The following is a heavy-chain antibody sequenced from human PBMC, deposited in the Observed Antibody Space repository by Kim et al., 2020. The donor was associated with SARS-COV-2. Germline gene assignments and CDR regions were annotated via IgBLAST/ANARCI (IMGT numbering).Heavy chain of an antibody. CDR3: ARVPAGREQLCIMLPDY. CDR2: INHSGST. Sequence: SETLSLTCAVYGGSFSDYYWSWVRQPPGKGLEWIGEINHSGSTNYNPSLKSRATISVDTSKNQFSLKLSSVTAADTAVYYCARVPAGREQLCIMLPDY. V-gene: IGHV4-34*01. J-gene: IGHJ4*01. D-gene: IGHD2-2*01. CDR1: GGSFSDYY.